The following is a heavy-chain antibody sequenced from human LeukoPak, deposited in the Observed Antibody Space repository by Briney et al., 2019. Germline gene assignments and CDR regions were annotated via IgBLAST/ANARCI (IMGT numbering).Heavy chain of an antibody. Sequence: GGSLRLSCAASGFTFSSYNMRWVREATGKGVEWVSNITTSDGNTYYADSVKGRFTVSRDNSKNTLFLQMNSLRAEDTAVYYCAKDGGLWVSAHWGDSWGRGTLVTVSS. CDR2: ITTSDGNT. CDR1: GFTFSSYN. J-gene: IGHJ4*02. D-gene: IGHD7-27*01. CDR3: AKDGGLWVSAHWGDS. V-gene: IGHV3-23*01.